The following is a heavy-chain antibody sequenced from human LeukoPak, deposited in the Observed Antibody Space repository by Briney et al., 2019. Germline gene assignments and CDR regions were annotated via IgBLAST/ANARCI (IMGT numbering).Heavy chain of an antibody. CDR3: ARDRGAYLYETGY. CDR1: GFSVSSNY. D-gene: IGHD2-8*01. J-gene: IGHJ4*02. Sequence: GGSLRLSCAASGFSVSSNYMSWVRQAPGKGLEWVSVIYRDGSTYYADSVKGRFTISRDNSKNTLYLQMNSLRAEDTAVYYCARDRGAYLYETGYWGQGTLVTVSS. V-gene: IGHV3-66*01. CDR2: IYRDGST.